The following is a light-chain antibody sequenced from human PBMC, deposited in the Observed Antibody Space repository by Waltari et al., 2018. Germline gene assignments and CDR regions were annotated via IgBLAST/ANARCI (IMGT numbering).Light chain of an antibody. Sequence: IVLTQSPATLSLSPGERATLSCRASQLVSTYLAWYQQKPGQVPRFLIYGASNRATGIPARFSGSGSGTDFTLTISSLEPEDFAVYYCQQRISWLGWTFGQGTKVEIK. V-gene: IGKV3-11*01. CDR3: QQRISWLGWT. CDR1: QLVSTY. CDR2: GAS. J-gene: IGKJ1*01.